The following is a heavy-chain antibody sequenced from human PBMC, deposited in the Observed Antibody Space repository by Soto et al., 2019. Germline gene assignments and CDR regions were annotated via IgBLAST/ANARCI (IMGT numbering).Heavy chain of an antibody. CDR2: IDPSDSYT. Sequence: GESLKISCKGSGYSFTSYWISWVRQMPGKGLEWMGRIDPSDSYTNYSPSSQGHVTISADKSISTAYLQWSSLKASDTAMYYCARNGIVVVPAAQTSYYYYGMDVWGQGTTVTVSS. CDR3: ARNGIVVVPAAQTSYYYYGMDV. D-gene: IGHD2-2*01. J-gene: IGHJ6*02. V-gene: IGHV5-10-1*01. CDR1: GYSFTSYW.